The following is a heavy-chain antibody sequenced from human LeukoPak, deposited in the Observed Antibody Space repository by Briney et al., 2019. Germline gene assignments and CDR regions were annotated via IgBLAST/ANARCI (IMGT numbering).Heavy chain of an antibody. D-gene: IGHD3-10*01. CDR3: ARARGYMDV. CDR2: IKQDGSEK. J-gene: IGHJ6*03. Sequence: PGGSLRLSCAASGFTFSGYWMSWVRQAPGKGLEWVANIKQDGSEKFYVDSVKGRFTISRDNAKNSLYLQMNSLRAEDTAVYYCARARGYMDVWGKGTTVTVSS. CDR1: GFTFSGYW. V-gene: IGHV3-7*01.